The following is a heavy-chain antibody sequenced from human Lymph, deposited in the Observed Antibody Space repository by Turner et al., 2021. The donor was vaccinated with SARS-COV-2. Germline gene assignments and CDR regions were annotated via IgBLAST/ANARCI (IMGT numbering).Heavy chain of an antibody. J-gene: IGHJ4*02. D-gene: IGHD3-10*01. CDR3: ARDSSGSGTLDY. CDR1: GFTFNNYP. V-gene: IGHV3-30-3*01. CDR2: ISYDGSNK. Sequence: QVQLVESGGGVVQPGRSLRLSCAASGFTFNNYPMHWVRQATGKGLEWVAVISYDGSNKDYADSGKGRFTISRDNSKNTLYLQMNSLRAEDTAVYYCARDSSGSGTLDYWGQGTLVTVSS.